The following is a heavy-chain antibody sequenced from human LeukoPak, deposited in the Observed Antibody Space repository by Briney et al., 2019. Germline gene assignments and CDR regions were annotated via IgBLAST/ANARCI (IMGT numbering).Heavy chain of an antibody. Sequence: PGGSLRLSCAASGFTFTTYAMSSVRQAPGKGLEWVSVIYSGGSTYYAASVKGRFTISRHNSKNTLYLQMNSLRAEDTAVYYCARGEPDLQGFGYWGQGTLVTVSS. CDR1: GFTFTTYA. D-gene: IGHD5-24*01. V-gene: IGHV3-53*04. CDR3: ARGEPDLQGFGY. J-gene: IGHJ4*02. CDR2: IYSGGST.